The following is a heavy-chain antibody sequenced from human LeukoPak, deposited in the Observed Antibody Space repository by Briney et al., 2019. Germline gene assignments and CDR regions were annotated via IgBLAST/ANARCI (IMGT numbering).Heavy chain of an antibody. V-gene: IGHV3-49*03. Sequence: GGSLRLSCTASGFTFGDYAMSWFRQAPGKGLEWVGFIRSEAYGGTTEYAASVKGRFTISRDDSKSIAYLQMNSLKTEDTAVYYCTRLVVGASAFDIWGQGTMVTVSS. CDR3: TRLVVGASAFDI. D-gene: IGHD1-26*01. J-gene: IGHJ3*02. CDR1: GFTFGDYA. CDR2: IRSEAYGGTT.